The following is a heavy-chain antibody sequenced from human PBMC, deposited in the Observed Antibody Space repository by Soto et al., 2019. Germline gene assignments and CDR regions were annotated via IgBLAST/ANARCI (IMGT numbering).Heavy chain of an antibody. J-gene: IGHJ4*02. CDR1: GFTFSSYA. CDR3: AKADSSDWYRGPFDY. V-gene: IGHV3-23*01. D-gene: IGHD6-19*01. CDR2: IVGSGGST. Sequence: VQLLESGGGLVQRGGSLRLSCAASGFTFSSYAMNWVRQAPGKGLEWVSAIVGSGGSTYYADSVKGRFTISRDNSRNTLYLQMNSLRAEDTAVYYCAKADSSDWYRGPFDYWGQGTLVTVSS.